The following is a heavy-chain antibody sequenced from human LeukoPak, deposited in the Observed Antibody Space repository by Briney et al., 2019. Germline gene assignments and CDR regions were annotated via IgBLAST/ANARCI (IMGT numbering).Heavy chain of an antibody. CDR3: AREYSSGWYLTFDY. CDR2: IYYSGST. V-gene: IGHV4-59*08. CDR1: GGSISSYY. D-gene: IGHD6-19*01. Sequence: SETLSLTCTVSGGSISSYYWSWIRQPPGRGLEWIGYIYYSGSTNYNPSLKSRATISVDTSKNQFSLKLSSVTAADTAVYYCAREYSSGWYLTFDYWGQGTLVTVSS. J-gene: IGHJ4*02.